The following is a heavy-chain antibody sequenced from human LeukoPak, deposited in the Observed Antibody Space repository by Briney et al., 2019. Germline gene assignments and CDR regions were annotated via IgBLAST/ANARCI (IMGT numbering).Heavy chain of an antibody. V-gene: IGHV3-21*01. CDR2: ISSRSSYI. J-gene: IGHJ4*02. CDR1: GFSFSSYS. CDR3: AREWSRFIRPDY. D-gene: IGHD2-8*01. Sequence: PAGSLRLSCAVSGFSFSSYSMSWVRHPPGEGLEWVSSISSRSSYIYYADSVKGRLTISRDNAKNSLYLQMNCVRAEDTAVYYCAREWSRFIRPDYWGEGALVAVSS.